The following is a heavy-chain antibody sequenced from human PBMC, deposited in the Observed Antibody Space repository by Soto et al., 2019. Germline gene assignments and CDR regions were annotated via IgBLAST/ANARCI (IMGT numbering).Heavy chain of an antibody. CDR1: GFPFSIYA. CDR2: ISGGGNDA. D-gene: IGHD3-3*02. CDR3: TRSLSLATNDNEPFDY. J-gene: IGHJ4*02. Sequence: GSLRLSCAASGFPFSIYAMSWVRQAPGKGLEWVSSISGGGNDAFYADSVRGRFTISRDNSKNTLYLQMHSLRADDTGVYYCTRSLSLATNDNEPFDYWGQGTLVTVSS. V-gene: IGHV3-23*01.